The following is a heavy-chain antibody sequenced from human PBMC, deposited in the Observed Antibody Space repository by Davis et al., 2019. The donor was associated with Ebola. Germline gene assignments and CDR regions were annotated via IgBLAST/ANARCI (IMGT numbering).Heavy chain of an antibody. CDR1: GYTFTNYY. V-gene: IGHV1-46*03. Sequence: ASVKVSCKASGYTFTNYYMHWVRQAPAQGLEWMGTINPNDGRTIYAQKLQGRVTVTRDTSTTTVYMDLSSLRSEDTALYYCTTPGGQDSGYDVFDIWGQGTMVTVSS. CDR3: TTPGGQDSGYDVFDI. D-gene: IGHD5-12*01. J-gene: IGHJ3*02. CDR2: INPNDGRT.